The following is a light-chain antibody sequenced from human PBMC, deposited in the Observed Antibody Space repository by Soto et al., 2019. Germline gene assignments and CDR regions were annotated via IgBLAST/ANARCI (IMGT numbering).Light chain of an antibody. CDR3: QSYDSGLSGSV. CDR2: TNG. Sequence: QSVLTQPPSVSGAPGQRVTISCTGTSSNIGAGYDVNWYQHLPGAAPKLLIYTNGNRPSGVPDRFSGSKSGTSASLASTGLQAEDEADYYCQSYDSGLSGSVFGGGTKLTVL. J-gene: IGLJ3*02. V-gene: IGLV1-40*01. CDR1: SSNIGAGYD.